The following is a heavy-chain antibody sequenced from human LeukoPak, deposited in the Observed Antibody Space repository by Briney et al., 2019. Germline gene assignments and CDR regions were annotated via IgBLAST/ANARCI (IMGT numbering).Heavy chain of an antibody. D-gene: IGHD4-17*01. J-gene: IGHJ3*02. CDR1: GYSISSGYY. CDR3: ARVMTTVTRGDAFDI. Sequence: ASETLSLTCTVSGYSISSGYYWGWIRQPPGKGLEWIGSIYYSGSTYYNPSLKSRVTISVDTSKNQFSLKLSSVTAADTAVYYCARVMTTVTRGDAFDIWGQGTMVTVSS. V-gene: IGHV4-38-2*02. CDR2: IYYSGST.